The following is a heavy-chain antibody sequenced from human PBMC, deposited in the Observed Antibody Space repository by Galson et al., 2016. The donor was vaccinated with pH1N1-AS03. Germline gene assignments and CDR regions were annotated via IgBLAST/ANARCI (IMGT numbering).Heavy chain of an antibody. Sequence: ETLSLTCTVSRGSFGGAYWTWIRQPPGKGLEWIGEIIIGRGLPPTYTPSLKRRVTISIDTSRGELSLKLRSVTAADTAVYYCARRPTGIDYWGQGVQVTVSS. CDR3: ARRPTGIDY. CDR1: RGSFGGAY. J-gene: IGHJ4*02. D-gene: IGHD3-10*01. V-gene: IGHV4-34*12. CDR2: IIIGRGLPP.